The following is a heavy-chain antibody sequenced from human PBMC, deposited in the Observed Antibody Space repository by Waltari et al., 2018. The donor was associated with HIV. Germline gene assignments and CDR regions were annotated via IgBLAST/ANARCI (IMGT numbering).Heavy chain of an antibody. D-gene: IGHD3-22*01. CDR2: IYPDDTT. CDR1: NFTISDRP. J-gene: IGHJ5*02. CDR3: ATGVRYYGP. V-gene: IGHV3-53*01. Sequence: EVLLTEYGGRLIQTGGSLGLSCVASNFTISDRPVTWVRQASVGPLEWVAVIYPDDTTHYADSVRGRFTISRVRSRTSVLLLMNGLFADDTGIYYCATGVRYYGPWGQGTRVTVSS.